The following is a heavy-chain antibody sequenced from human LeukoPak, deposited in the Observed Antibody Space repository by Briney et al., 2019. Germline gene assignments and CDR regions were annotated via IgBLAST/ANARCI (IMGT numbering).Heavy chain of an antibody. V-gene: IGHV3-23*01. J-gene: IGHJ4*02. CDR3: AKKQAVAPGTAFFDY. CDR2: IIFSGGDT. CDR1: GFIFSSYT. D-gene: IGHD6-13*01. Sequence: PGGSLRLSCAASGFIFSSYTMNWVRQAPGGGLEWVSSIIFSGGDTYYTDPVKGRFTISRDNSKNTVYLQMNSLRAEDTAVYYCAKKQAVAPGTAFFDYWGQGTLVTVSS.